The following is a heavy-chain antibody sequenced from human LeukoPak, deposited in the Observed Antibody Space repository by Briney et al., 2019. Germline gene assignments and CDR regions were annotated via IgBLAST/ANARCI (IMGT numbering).Heavy chain of an antibody. Sequence: SETLSLTCAVSGASISSGGYYWSWIRQHPGKGLEWIGYIYYSGSTYYNPSLKSRVTISVDTSKNQFSLKLSSVTAADTAVYYCARATYYDYVWGSYRKEGYYYYGMDVWGQGTTVTVSS. D-gene: IGHD3-16*02. CDR2: IYYSGST. CDR3: ARATYYDYVWGSYRKEGYYYYGMDV. CDR1: GASISSGGYY. J-gene: IGHJ6*02. V-gene: IGHV4-31*11.